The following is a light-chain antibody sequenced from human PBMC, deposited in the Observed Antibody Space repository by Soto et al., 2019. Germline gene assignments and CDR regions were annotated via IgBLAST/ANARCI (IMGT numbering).Light chain of an antibody. CDR2: GAS. CDR1: QSVSSSY. CDR3: QQYGSSPRT. J-gene: IGKJ1*01. V-gene: IGKV3-20*01. Sequence: ESVLTQSPGTLSLSPGERATLSCRASQSVSSSYLAWYQQKPGQAPRLLFYGASSRATGIPDRFSGSGSGTDFTLTISRLEPEDFAVYYCQQYGSSPRTFGQGTKVDIK.